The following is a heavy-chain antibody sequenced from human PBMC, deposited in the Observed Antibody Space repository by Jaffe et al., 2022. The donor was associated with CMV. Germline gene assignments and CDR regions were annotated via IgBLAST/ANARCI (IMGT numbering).Heavy chain of an antibody. CDR3: AKDLPSGGTSGWGRPLND. CDR2: ISASGGGA. CDR1: GFTFSSNA. J-gene: IGHJ4*02. D-gene: IGHD6-19*01. Sequence: EVQLVESGGGVVQPGGSLRLSCAASGFTFSSNAMTWVRQAPGKGLEWVSFISASGGGAMYVDSVKGRFTISRDNSKNTLYLQMNSLRAEDTAVYYCAKDLPSGGTSGWGRPLNDWGQGTLVTVSS. V-gene: IGHV3-23*04.